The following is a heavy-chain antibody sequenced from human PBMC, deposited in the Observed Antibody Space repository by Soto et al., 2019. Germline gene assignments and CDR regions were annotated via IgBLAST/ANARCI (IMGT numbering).Heavy chain of an antibody. CDR1: GYIFTSYW. Sequence: GESLKISCNGSGYIFTSYWISWVRQMPGKGLEWMGRIDPSDSYTNYSPSFQGHVTISADKSISTAYLQWSSLKASDTAMYYCARVGYSSGWPDYWGQGTLVTVSS. CDR2: IDPSDSYT. V-gene: IGHV5-10-1*01. CDR3: ARVGYSSGWPDY. D-gene: IGHD6-19*01. J-gene: IGHJ4*02.